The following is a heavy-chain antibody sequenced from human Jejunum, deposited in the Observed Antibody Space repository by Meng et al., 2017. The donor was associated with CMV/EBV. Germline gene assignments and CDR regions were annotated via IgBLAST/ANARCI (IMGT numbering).Heavy chain of an antibody. Sequence: GYIFTDYSRHWIRQAPGQGLEWMGWINPKSGDTDYAPKFQGGVTLTRDTSTSTIYMQTYLRSDDTAVYFCARAGRGDSTFSHYDYWGQGTPVTVSS. CDR1: GYIFTDYS. CDR3: ARAGRGDSTFSHYDY. CDR2: INPKSGDT. V-gene: IGHV1-2*02. J-gene: IGHJ4*02. D-gene: IGHD3-10*01.